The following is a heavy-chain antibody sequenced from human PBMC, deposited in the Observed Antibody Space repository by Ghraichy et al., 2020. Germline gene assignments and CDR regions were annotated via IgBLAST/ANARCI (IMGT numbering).Heavy chain of an antibody. CDR2: VYSSGST. CDR3: ARHARIAAAGKLTPYFDY. CDR1: GGSISSYY. J-gene: IGHJ4*02. V-gene: IGHV4-4*07. Sequence: SETLSLTCLVSGGSISSYYWSWMRQPAGKELEWIGRVYSSGSTTYNPALNSRLSMSVDISRNQISLNLTSVTAADTAVYYCARHARIAAAGKLTPYFDYWGQGTLVTVSS. D-gene: IGHD6-25*01.